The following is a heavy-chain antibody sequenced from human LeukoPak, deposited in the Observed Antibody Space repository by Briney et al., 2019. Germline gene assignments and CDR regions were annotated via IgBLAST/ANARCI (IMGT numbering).Heavy chain of an antibody. CDR2: INHSGST. V-gene: IGHV4-34*01. CDR3: ASSGVVAATHWFDP. D-gene: IGHD2-15*01. Sequence: SETLSLTCAVYGGSFSGYYWSWIRQPPGKGLEWIGGINHSGSTNYNPSLKSRVTISVDTSKNQFSLKLSSVTAADTAVYYCASSGVVAATHWFDPWGQGTLVTVSS. CDR1: GGSFSGYY. J-gene: IGHJ5*02.